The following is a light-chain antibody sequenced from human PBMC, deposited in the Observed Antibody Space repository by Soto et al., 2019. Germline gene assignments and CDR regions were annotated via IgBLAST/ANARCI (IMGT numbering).Light chain of an antibody. V-gene: IGKV2-28*01. Sequence: DIVMTQSPLSLPVTPGEPASISCRSSQSLLYNDVYNYLDWYLQKPGQSPQLLIYLGSNRASGVPDRFSGSGPGTDFTLTISRVEAEDVGVYYCMQALQTPVFGQGTKLEIK. CDR1: QSLLYNDVYNY. J-gene: IGKJ2*01. CDR3: MQALQTPV. CDR2: LGS.